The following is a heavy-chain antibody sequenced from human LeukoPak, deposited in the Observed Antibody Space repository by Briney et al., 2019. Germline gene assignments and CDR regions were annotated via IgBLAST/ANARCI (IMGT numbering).Heavy chain of an antibody. Sequence: TSETLSLTCTVSGGSISTYYWSWIRQPPGKGLEWIAYIHYSGSTNYNPSLRSRVTISVDTSKNQFSLKLSSVTAADTAVYYCARGLTSSDWYFDLWGRGTLVTVSS. CDR3: ARGLTSSDWYFDL. CDR1: GGSISTYY. J-gene: IGHJ2*01. CDR2: IHYSGST. V-gene: IGHV4-59*01. D-gene: IGHD4/OR15-4a*01.